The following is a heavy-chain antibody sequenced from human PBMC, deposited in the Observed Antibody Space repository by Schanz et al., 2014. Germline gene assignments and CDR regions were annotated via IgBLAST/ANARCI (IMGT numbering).Heavy chain of an antibody. J-gene: IGHJ6*03. CDR2: ITGSGSKT. D-gene: IGHD5-12*01. CDR1: GFVFRTFA. CDR3: ARVDSGYDSHLYYCYYDMDV. V-gene: IGHV3-23*01. Sequence: EVQLLESGGTVVQPGGSLRVSCAASGFVFRTFAMYWVRQAPGKGLEWVSAITGSGSKTYYADSVKGRFTIARDNSKNSLYLQMNSLRAEDTAVYYCARVDSGYDSHLYYCYYDMDVWGKGTTVTVSS.